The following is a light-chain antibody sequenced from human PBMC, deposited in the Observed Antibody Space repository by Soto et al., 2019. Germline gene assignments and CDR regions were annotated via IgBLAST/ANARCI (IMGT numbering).Light chain of an antibody. Sequence: QSALTQPASVSGSPGQSITISCTGTSSDVGGYNYVSWYQQHPGKAPKLMIYEVSNRPSGVSNRFSGSKSGNTASLTISGLQAEDEADYFCNSYGSTSTRYVFGTGTKLTAL. CDR3: NSYGSTSTRYV. CDR1: SSDVGGYNY. CDR2: EVS. V-gene: IGLV2-14*01. J-gene: IGLJ1*01.